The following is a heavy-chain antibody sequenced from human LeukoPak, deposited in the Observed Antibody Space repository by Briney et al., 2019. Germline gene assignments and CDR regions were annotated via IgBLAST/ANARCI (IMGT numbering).Heavy chain of an antibody. V-gene: IGHV3-30*02. J-gene: IGHJ4*02. CDR1: GFTFSSYG. CDR2: IWDDGNNK. CDR3: AKDPRRGGLWYYFDY. Sequence: PGGSLRLSCAASGFTFSSYGMHWVRQAPGKGLEWVAFIWDDGNNKYYADPVKGRFTISRDNSKNTLYLQMNSLRAEDTAVYYCAKDPRRGGLWYYFDYWGQGTLVTVSS. D-gene: IGHD4/OR15-4a*01.